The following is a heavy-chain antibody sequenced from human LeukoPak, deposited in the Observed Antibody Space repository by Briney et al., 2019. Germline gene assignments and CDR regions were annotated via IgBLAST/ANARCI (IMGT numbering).Heavy chain of an antibody. Sequence: GGSLRLSCAASGFTFSSYSMNWVRQAPGKGLEWVSFISSTSSTIYYADSVKGRFTISRDNAKNSLYLQMNSLRAEDTAVYYCAKVLAVAGNGLGYWGQGTLVTVSS. J-gene: IGHJ4*02. CDR3: AKVLAVAGNGLGY. CDR2: ISSTSSTI. CDR1: GFTFSSYS. D-gene: IGHD6-19*01. V-gene: IGHV3-48*01.